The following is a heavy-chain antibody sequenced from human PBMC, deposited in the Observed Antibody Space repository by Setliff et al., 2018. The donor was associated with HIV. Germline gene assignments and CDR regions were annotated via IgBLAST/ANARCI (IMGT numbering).Heavy chain of an antibody. CDR1: GYSFTSYW. CDR2: IYPGDSDT. D-gene: IGHD3-22*01. CDR3: ARLRDSSGYYYVGGAFDI. V-gene: IGHV5-51*01. Sequence: GESLKISCKGSGYSFTSYWIGWVRQMPGKGLEWMGIIYPGDSDTRYSPSFQGQVTISADKSISTAYLQWSSLKASDTAMYYCARLRDSSGYYYVGGAFDIWGQGTMVTVSS. J-gene: IGHJ3*02.